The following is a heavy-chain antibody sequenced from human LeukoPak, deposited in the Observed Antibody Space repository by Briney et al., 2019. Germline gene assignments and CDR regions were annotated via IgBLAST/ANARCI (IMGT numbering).Heavy chain of an antibody. CDR3: AGRPIAAGNNWFDP. CDR2: IYYTGTT. J-gene: IGHJ5*02. V-gene: IGHV4-39*01. CDR1: GGSISSAAYY. Sequence: PSETLSLTCTVSGGSISSAAYYWGWVRQPPGKGLDWIGSIYYTGTTYYSPSLQTRATLSFDTSKNQFSLKLTSVTAADTAVYFCAGRPIAAGNNWFDPWGQGTLVTVSS. D-gene: IGHD6-13*01.